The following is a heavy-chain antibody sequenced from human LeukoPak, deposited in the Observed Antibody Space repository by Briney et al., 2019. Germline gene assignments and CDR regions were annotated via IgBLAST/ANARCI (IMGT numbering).Heavy chain of an antibody. D-gene: IGHD6-19*01. J-gene: IGHJ4*02. V-gene: IGHV3-30*04. Sequence: GGSLRLSCAASGFTFSSYAMHWVRQAPGKGLEWVAVISYDGSNKYYADSVKGRFTISRDNPKNTLYLQMNSLRAEDTAVYYCARGLYSSGYFDYWGQGTLVTVSS. CDR3: ARGLYSSGYFDY. CDR2: ISYDGSNK. CDR1: GFTFSSYA.